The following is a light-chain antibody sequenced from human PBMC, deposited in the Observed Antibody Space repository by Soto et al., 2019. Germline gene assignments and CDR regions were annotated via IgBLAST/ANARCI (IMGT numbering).Light chain of an antibody. J-gene: IGLJ2*01. CDR1: SSNIGSNY. CDR2: TNS. Sequence: QSVLTQPPSASATPGQRVAVSCSGSSSNIGSNYVYWYQQRPGTAPKLLIYTNSQRPSGVPDRFSGSKSGTSASLAISGLRSEDEADYYCAAWDDSLSGVVFGGGTKVTVL. V-gene: IGLV1-47*02. CDR3: AAWDDSLSGVV.